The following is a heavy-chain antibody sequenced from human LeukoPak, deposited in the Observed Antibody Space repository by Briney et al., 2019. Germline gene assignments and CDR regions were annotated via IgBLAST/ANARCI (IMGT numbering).Heavy chain of an antibody. Sequence: GRSLRLSCAASGFTFSSYAMHWVRQAPGKGLEWVAVISYDGSNKYYADSVKGRFTISRDNSKNTLYLQMNSLRAEDTAVYYCAKGELLRFLSPLDYWGQGTLVTVSS. CDR2: ISYDGSNK. CDR3: AKGELLRFLSPLDY. CDR1: GFTFSSYA. V-gene: IGHV3-30-3*01. J-gene: IGHJ4*02. D-gene: IGHD3-3*01.